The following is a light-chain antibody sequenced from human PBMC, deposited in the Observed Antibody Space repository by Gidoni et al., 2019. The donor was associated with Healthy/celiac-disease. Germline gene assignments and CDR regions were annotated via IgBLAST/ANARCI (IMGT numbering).Light chain of an antibody. CDR3: SSYTSSSTLVV. V-gene: IGLV2-14*01. Sequence: QSALTQPASVSGSPGQSITISCTGTSSDVGGYNYVSWYQQHPGKAPKLLIYDVSNRPSGVSYRFSGSKSGNTASLPISGLHAEDEADYYCSSYTSSSTLVVFGGGTKLTVL. CDR2: DVS. J-gene: IGLJ3*02. CDR1: SSDVGGYNY.